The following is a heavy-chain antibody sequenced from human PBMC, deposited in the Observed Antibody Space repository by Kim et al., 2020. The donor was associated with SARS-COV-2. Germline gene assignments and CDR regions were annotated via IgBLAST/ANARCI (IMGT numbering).Heavy chain of an antibody. Sequence: ASVKVSCKASVYTFTSYFIHWVRQAPGQGLEWMGIINPSGGSRYYAQTFQGRVTMTRDTSTSTVYMELSSLRSEDTAVYYCTRSYYYGSGSDQRYDFWGQGTLVTVSS. CDR1: VYTFTSYF. CDR2: INPSGGSR. J-gene: IGHJ4*02. D-gene: IGHD3-10*01. V-gene: IGHV1-46*01. CDR3: TRSYYYGSGSDQRYDF.